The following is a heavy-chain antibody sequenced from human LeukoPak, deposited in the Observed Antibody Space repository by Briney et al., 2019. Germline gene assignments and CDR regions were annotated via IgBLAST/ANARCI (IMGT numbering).Heavy chain of an antibody. D-gene: IGHD3-9*01. V-gene: IGHV3-30*02. CDR2: MRYDGSNR. CDR1: GFTFSSYG. J-gene: IGHJ6*03. Sequence: GGSLRLSCAASGFTFSSYGMHWVRQAPGKGLEWVASMRYDGSNRNYADSVKGRFTISRDNSKNTLYLQMNSLRAEDTAVYYCAKGVKVPLLRYFSYYMDVWGKGTTVTIS. CDR3: AKGVKVPLLRYFSYYMDV.